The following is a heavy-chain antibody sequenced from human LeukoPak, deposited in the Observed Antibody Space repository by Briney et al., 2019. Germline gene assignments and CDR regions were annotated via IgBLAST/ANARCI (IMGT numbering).Heavy chain of an antibody. J-gene: IGHJ5*02. CDR1: GGTFSSYA. D-gene: IGHD5-12*01. CDR2: IIPIFGTA. Sequence: ASVKVSCKASGGTFSSYASSWVRQAPGQGLEWMGRIIPIFGTANYAQKFQGRVTITADRSTSTAYMELSSLRSEDTAVYYCARAGGYSGYGDWFDPWGQGTLVTVSS. V-gene: IGHV1-69*06. CDR3: ARAGGYSGYGDWFDP.